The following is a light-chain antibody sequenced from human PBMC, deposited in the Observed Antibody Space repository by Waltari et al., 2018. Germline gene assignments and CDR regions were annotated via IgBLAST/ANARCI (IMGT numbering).Light chain of an antibody. V-gene: IGKV1-5*03. CDR3: QQYKSPPWT. Sequence: DIQMTQSPSTLSASVGDRFTITCRASQSISSWLAWYQQKPGQAPNLLIFKASSLEKGVPSRFSGSGSGTEFTLTINSLQPDDFATYYCQQYKSPPWTFGQGTKVDI. CDR2: KAS. J-gene: IGKJ1*01. CDR1: QSISSW.